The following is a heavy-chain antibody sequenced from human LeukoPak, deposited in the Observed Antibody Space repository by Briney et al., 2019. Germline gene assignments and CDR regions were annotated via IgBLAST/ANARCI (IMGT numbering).Heavy chain of an antibody. CDR3: ARLAFCTNAVCFSNYYYSMDV. J-gene: IGHJ6*03. Sequence: GESLKISCKGSGYSFTSYWIGWVRRMPGKGLEWMGIIYPDDSDTKYSPSFQGQVTISADKSISTAYLQWSSLKASDTATYYCARLAFCTNAVCFSNYYYSMDVWGRGTTVTVSS. CDR2: IYPDDSDT. V-gene: IGHV5-51*01. CDR1: GYSFTSYW. D-gene: IGHD2-8*01.